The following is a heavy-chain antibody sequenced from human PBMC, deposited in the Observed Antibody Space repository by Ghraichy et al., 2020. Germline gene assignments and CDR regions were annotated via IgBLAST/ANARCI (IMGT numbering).Heavy chain of an antibody. CDR3: ARGRGDSYYYYYGMDV. Sequence: LNISCAVYGGSFSGYYWSWIRQPPGKGLEWIGEINHSGCTNYNPSLKSRVTISVDTSKNQFSLKLSSVTAAHTAVYYCARGRGDSYYYYYGMDVWGQGTTVTVSS. CDR1: GGSFSGYY. V-gene: IGHV4-34*01. D-gene: IGHD3-3*01. J-gene: IGHJ6*02. CDR2: INHSGCT.